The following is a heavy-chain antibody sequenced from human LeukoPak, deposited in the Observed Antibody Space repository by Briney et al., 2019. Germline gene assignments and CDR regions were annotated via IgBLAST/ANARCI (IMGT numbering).Heavy chain of an antibody. Sequence: SETLSLTCTVSGGSLSSSSYYWGWIRQPPGKGLEWIGCIYYSGSTYYNPSLKSRVTISVDTSKNQFSLKLSSVTAADTAVYYCARDLLQSIAADGLDYWGQGTLVTVSS. CDR2: IYYSGST. D-gene: IGHD6-13*01. CDR3: ARDLLQSIAADGLDY. CDR1: GGSLSSSSYY. J-gene: IGHJ4*02. V-gene: IGHV4-39*07.